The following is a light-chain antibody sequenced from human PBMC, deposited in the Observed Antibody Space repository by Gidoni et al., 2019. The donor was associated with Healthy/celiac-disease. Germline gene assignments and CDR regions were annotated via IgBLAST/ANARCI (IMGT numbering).Light chain of an antibody. CDR3: SSYTSSSTVV. J-gene: IGLJ2*01. V-gene: IGLV2-14*03. CDR2: DVS. Sequence: QAARTQPVAVSGSPGQSNTISCTGTSRDVGGYNYVSWYQQHPGKAPKLMIYDVSNRPSGVSNRFSGSKSGNTASLTISGLQAEDEADYYCSSYTSSSTVVFGGGTKLTVL. CDR1: SRDVGGYNY.